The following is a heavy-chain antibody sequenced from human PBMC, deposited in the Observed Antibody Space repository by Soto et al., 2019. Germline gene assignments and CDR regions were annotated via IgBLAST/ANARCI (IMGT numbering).Heavy chain of an antibody. J-gene: IGHJ4*01. V-gene: IGHV3-30-3*01. Sequence: GGSLRLSCAASGFTFSSYAMHWVRQAPGKGLEWVAVISYDGSNKYYADSVKGRFTISRDNSKNTLYLQMNSLRAEDTAVYYCTTDSYTTIIIVRFDYWGHGTLVTVSS. CDR1: GFTFSSYA. CDR2: ISYDGSNK. D-gene: IGHD3-22*01. CDR3: TTDSYTTIIIVRFDY.